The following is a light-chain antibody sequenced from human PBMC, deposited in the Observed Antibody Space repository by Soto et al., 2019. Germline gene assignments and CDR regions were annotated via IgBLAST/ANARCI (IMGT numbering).Light chain of an antibody. CDR1: SSNIGNNY. CDR3: GTWDSSLSAYV. CDR2: DNN. V-gene: IGLV1-51*01. J-gene: IGLJ1*01. Sequence: QSVLTQPPSVSAAPGQKVTIPCSGSSSNIGNNYVSWYQQLPGTAPKLLIYDNNKRPPGIPDRFSGSKSGTSATLGITGLQTGDEADYYCGTWDSSLSAYVFGTGTKVTVL.